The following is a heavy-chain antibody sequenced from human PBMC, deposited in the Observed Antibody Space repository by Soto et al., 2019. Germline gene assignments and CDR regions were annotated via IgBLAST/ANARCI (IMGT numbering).Heavy chain of an antibody. D-gene: IGHD3-3*01. CDR3: ASTYDFWSGYYYYGMDV. J-gene: IGHJ6*02. Sequence: ASVKVSCKASGGTFSSYAISWVRQAPGQGPEWMGGIIPIFGTANYAQKFQGRVTITADESTSTAYMGLSSLRSEDTAVYYCASTYDFWSGYYYYGMDVWGQGTTVTVSS. CDR2: IIPIFGTA. CDR1: GGTFSSYA. V-gene: IGHV1-69*13.